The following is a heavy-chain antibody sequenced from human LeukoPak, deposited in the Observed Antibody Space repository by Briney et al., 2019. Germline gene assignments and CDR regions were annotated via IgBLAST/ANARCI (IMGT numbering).Heavy chain of an antibody. Sequence: SETLSLTCTVSGGSISSYYWSWIRQPAGKGLEWIGRIYTSGSTNYNPSLKSRVTMSVDMSKNQFSLKLSSVTAADTAVYYCASHYGDYGKGYYYYMDVWGKGTTVTISS. V-gene: IGHV4-4*07. CDR3: ASHYGDYGKGYYYYMDV. CDR1: GGSISSYY. D-gene: IGHD4-17*01. J-gene: IGHJ6*03. CDR2: IYTSGST.